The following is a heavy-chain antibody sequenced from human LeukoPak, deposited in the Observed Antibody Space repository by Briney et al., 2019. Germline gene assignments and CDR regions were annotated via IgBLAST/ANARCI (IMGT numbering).Heavy chain of an antibody. V-gene: IGHV4-34*01. CDR3: ARSRQGYCSSTSCFGGWFDP. J-gene: IGHJ5*02. Sequence: PSETLSLTCAVYGGSFSGYYWSWIRQPPGKGLEWIGEINHSGSTNYNQSLKSRVTISVDTSKNQFSLKLSSVTAADTAVYYCARSRQGYCSSTSCFGGWFDPWGQGTLVTVSS. CDR2: INHSGST. D-gene: IGHD2-2*01. CDR1: GGSFSGYY.